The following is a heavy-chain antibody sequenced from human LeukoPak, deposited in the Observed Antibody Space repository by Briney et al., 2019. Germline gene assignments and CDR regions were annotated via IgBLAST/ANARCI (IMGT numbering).Heavy chain of an antibody. CDR3: VRDRTLGVRDGFILA. CDR2: ISGSSSAI. CDR1: GFTFSAYN. J-gene: IGHJ5*02. V-gene: IGHV3-48*01. Sequence: GGSLRLSCAASGFTFSAYNMIWVRQAPGKGLEWLSYISGSSSAIYYANSVQGRFTISRDNAKNSLSLQMSSLRVEDTAVYYCVRDRTLGVRDGFILAWGQGTLVTVSS. D-gene: IGHD5-24*01.